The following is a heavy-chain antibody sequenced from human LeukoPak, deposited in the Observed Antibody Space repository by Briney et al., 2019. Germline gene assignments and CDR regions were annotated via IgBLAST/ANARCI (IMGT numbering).Heavy chain of an antibody. V-gene: IGHV3-13*01. CDR2: IGTAGDT. D-gene: IGHD3-10*01. CDR1: GFTFSSYD. CDR3: ASSSGLLWFGPLLDY. Sequence: GGSLRLSCAASGFTFSSYDMHWVRQATGKGLEWVSAIGTAGDTYYPGSVKGRFTISRENAKNSLYLQMNSLRAEDTAVYYCASSSGLLWFGPLLDYWGQGTLVTVSS. J-gene: IGHJ4*02.